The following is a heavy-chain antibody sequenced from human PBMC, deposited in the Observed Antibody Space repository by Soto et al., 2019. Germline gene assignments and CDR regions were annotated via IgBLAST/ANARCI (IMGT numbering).Heavy chain of an antibody. D-gene: IGHD3-3*01. V-gene: IGHV5-10-1*01. CDR1: GYSFTSYW. Sequence: PGESLKISCKGSGYSFTSYWISWVRQMPGKGLEWMGRIDPSDSYTNYSPSFQGHVTISADKSISTAYLQWSSLKASDTAMYYCASVLRFLSEMDVWGQGTTVTVSS. J-gene: IGHJ6*02. CDR3: ASVLRFLSEMDV. CDR2: IDPSDSYT.